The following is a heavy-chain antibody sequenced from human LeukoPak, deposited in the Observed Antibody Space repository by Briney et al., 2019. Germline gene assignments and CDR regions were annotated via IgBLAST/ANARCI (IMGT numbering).Heavy chain of an antibody. CDR3: ARGNYEQWLAYFDY. D-gene: IGHD6-19*01. CDR2: ITSGSSPI. V-gene: IGHV3-48*02. Sequence: PGGSLRLSCAASGFTFRSYSMNWVRQAPGKGLEWVSYITSGSSPIYYADSVKGRFTISRDNAKNSLYLQMNSLRDEDTAVYYCARGNYEQWLAYFDYWGQGALVTVSS. J-gene: IGHJ4*02. CDR1: GFTFRSYS.